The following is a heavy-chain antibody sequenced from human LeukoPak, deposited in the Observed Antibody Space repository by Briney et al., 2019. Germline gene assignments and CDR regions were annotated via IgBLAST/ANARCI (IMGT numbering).Heavy chain of an antibody. CDR2: IYYSGST. D-gene: IGHD3-9*01. V-gene: IGHV4-61*01. Sequence: SETLSLTCTVSGGSVSSGSYYWSWVRQPPGKGLEWIGYIYYSGSTNYNPSLKSRVTISVDTSKNQFSLKLSSVTAADTAVYYCASPSPVYYDLLTGYHHAFDIWGQGTMVTVSS. CDR1: GGSVSSGSYY. J-gene: IGHJ3*02. CDR3: ASPSPVYYDLLTGYHHAFDI.